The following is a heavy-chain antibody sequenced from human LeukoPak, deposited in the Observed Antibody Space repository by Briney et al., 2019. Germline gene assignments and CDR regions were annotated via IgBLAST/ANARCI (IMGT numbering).Heavy chain of an antibody. D-gene: IGHD3-10*01. CDR2: INHNGRT. CDR1: GGSFSGYY. J-gene: IGHJ4*02. V-gene: IGHV4-34*01. CDR3: ARGRPYYAAGSPRPFDY. Sequence: PSETLSLTCAVGGSFSGYYWNWIRQPPGKGLEWAGEINHNGRTNYNPSLKSRVTISVDTAKKQFSLKLSSVTAADTAVYYCARGRPYYAAGSPRPFDYWGQGALVTVSS.